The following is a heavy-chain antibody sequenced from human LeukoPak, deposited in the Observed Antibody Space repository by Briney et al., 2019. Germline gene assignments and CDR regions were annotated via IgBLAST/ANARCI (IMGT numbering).Heavy chain of an antibody. CDR1: GGSISSGGYY. D-gene: IGHD3-22*01. CDR3: ARGLLYDGSGYYAGGYYYFDY. J-gene: IGHJ4*02. V-gene: IGHV4-31*03. CDR2: IYYSGST. Sequence: PSQTLSLTCTVSGGSISSGGYYWSWIRQHPGKGLEWIGYIYYSGSTYYNPSLKSRVTISVDTSKNQFSLKLSSVTAADTAVYYCARGLLYDGSGYYAGGYYYFDYWGQGTLVTVSS.